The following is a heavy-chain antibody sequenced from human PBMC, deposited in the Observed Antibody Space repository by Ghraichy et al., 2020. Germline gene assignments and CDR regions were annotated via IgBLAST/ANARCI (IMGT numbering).Heavy chain of an antibody. CDR2: IKQDESEK. CDR3: ARVRRSGAYYPLDGFDI. J-gene: IGHJ3*02. CDR1: DFMLSSFW. V-gene: IGHV3-7*03. D-gene: IGHD3-10*01. Sequence: GGSLRLSCAASDFMLSSFWMTWVRQAPGKGLEWVASIKQDESEKFYVDSVRGRFTISRDNAKNSMFLQMKSLRGEDTAVYYCARVRRSGAYYPLDGFDIWGQGTMVTVSS.